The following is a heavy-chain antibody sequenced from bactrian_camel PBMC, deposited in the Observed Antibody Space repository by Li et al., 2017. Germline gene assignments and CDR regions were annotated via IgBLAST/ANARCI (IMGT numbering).Heavy chain of an antibody. J-gene: IGHJ6*01. CDR2: IDGEI. CDR1: GYKDYY. Sequence: HVQLVESGGGSVQTGGSLKLSCVVSGYKDYYMAWFRQAPGNEREAVAFIDGEIKYIESVKGRFTISQDNSRNTLYLQMNSLRPEDSAKYHCVEGPVGRCWSQGTQVTVS. CDR3: VEGPVGRC. D-gene: IGHD2*01. V-gene: IGHV3S63*01.